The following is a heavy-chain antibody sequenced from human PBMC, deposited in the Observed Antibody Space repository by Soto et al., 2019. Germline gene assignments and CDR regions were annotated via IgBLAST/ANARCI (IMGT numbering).Heavy chain of an antibody. V-gene: IGHV3-33*01. CDR3: ARALAPYAKYYHHGMDV. Sequence: PGGSLRLSCAASGFTFSSYGMHWVRQAPGKGLEWVAVIWYDGSNKYYADSVKGRFTISRDNSKNTLYLQMNSLRAEDTAVYYCARALAPYAKYYHHGMDVWGQGTTVTVSS. J-gene: IGHJ6*02. CDR1: GFTFSSYG. D-gene: IGHD6-6*01. CDR2: IWYDGSNK.